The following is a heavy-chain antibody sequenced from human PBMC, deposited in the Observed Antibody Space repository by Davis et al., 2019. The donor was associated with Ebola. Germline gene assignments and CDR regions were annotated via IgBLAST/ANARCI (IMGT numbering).Heavy chain of an antibody. CDR1: GYTFTDYY. J-gene: IGHJ4*02. V-gene: IGHV1-2*02. Sequence: ASVKVSCKASGYTFTDYYIHWVRQAPGQGLEWMGWINPYNGDPDYAQKFLGRVTMTIDASITTSYMELTSLTNNDTAVYFCAARGTNEFWGQGTLIVVSS. CDR3: AARGTNEF. D-gene: IGHD3-10*01. CDR2: INPYNGDP.